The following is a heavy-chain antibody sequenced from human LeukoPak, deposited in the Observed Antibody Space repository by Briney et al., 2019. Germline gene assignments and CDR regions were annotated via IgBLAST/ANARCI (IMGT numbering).Heavy chain of an antibody. CDR3: ARALDSLYSSGWPSAGY. V-gene: IGHV3-48*01. J-gene: IGHJ4*02. D-gene: IGHD6-19*01. Sequence: GGSLRLSCAASGFTFSIYSMNWVRQAPGEGLEWVSYITSSSSIIYYADSVKGRFTISRDNAKNSLYLQTNSLRAEDTAVYYCARALDSLYSSGWPSAGYWGQGTLVTVSS. CDR1: GFTFSIYS. CDR2: ITSSSSII.